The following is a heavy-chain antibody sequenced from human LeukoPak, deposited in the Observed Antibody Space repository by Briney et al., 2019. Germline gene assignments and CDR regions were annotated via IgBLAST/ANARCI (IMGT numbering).Heavy chain of an antibody. V-gene: IGHV4-61*02. CDR1: GGSISSGSYY. CDR3: ARHRAGYHLDW. D-gene: IGHD3-9*01. Sequence: SETLSLTRTVSGGSISSGSYYWSWIRQPAGEGLEWIGRIYTSGSTNYNPSLKSRVTISVDTSKNQFSLKLSSVTAADTGVYYCARHRAGYHLDWWGQGTLVTVSS. CDR2: IYTSGST. J-gene: IGHJ4*02.